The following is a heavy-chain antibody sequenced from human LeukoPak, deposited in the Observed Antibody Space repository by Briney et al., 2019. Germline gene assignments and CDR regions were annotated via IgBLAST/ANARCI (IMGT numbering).Heavy chain of an antibody. CDR1: GFTFSGYA. J-gene: IGHJ4*02. V-gene: IGHV3-23*01. CDR2: ISGSGGST. D-gene: IGHD6-19*01. CDR3: AKDQEYSSGLFDY. Sequence: GGSLRLSCAASGFTFSGYAMSWVRQAPGKGLEWVSAISGSGGSTYYADSVKGRFTISRDNSKNTLYLQMNSLRAEDTAVYYCAKDQEYSSGLFDYWGQGTLVTVSS.